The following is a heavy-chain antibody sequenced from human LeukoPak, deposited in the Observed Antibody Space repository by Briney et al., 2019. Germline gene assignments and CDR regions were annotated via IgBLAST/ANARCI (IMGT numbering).Heavy chain of an antibody. CDR3: ASGSHGDYFWFDP. J-gene: IGHJ5*02. CDR1: GYTFTGYY. D-gene: IGHD4-17*01. CDR2: MNPNSGNT. Sequence: ASVKVSCKASGYTFTGYYMHWVRQAPGQGLEWMGWMNPNSGNTGYAQKFQGRVTMTRNTSISTAYMELSSLRSEDTAVYYCASGSHGDYFWFDPWGQGTLVTVSS. V-gene: IGHV1-8*02.